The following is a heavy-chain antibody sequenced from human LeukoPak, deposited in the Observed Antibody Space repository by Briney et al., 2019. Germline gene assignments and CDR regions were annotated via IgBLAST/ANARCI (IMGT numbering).Heavy chain of an antibody. CDR3: ARDAPLRQFDY. D-gene: IGHD5-12*01. J-gene: IGHJ4*02. Sequence: ASVTVSCKASGGTFSSYAISWVRQAPGQGLEWMGRIIPILGIANYAQKFQGRVTITADKSTSTAYMELSSLRSEDTAVYYCARDAPLRQFDYWGQGTLVTVSS. V-gene: IGHV1-69*04. CDR2: IIPILGIA. CDR1: GGTFSSYA.